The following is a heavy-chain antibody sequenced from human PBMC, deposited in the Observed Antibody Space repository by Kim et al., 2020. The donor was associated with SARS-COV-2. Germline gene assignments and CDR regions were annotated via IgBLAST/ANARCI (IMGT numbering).Heavy chain of an antibody. J-gene: IGHJ6*02. D-gene: IGHD2-2*02. V-gene: IGHV3-30*18. Sequence: GGSLRLSCAASGFTFSSYGMHWVRQAPGKGLEWVAVISYDGSNKYYADSVKGRFTISRDNSKNTLYLQMNSLRAEDTAVYYCAKDRGQYTFYYYGMDVWGQGTKVTVSS. CDR3: AKDRGQYTFYYYGMDV. CDR1: GFTFSSYG. CDR2: ISYDGSNK.